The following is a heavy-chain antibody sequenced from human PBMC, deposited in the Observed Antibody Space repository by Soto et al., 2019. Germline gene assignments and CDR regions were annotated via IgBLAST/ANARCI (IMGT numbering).Heavy chain of an antibody. J-gene: IGHJ6*02. CDR2: IWYDGSNK. D-gene: IGHD6-13*01. CDR3: ARDSPDSSSWGYYYYGMDV. V-gene: IGHV3-33*01. Sequence: QVQLVESGGGVVQPGRSLRLSCAASGFTFSSYGMHWVRQAPGKGLEWVAVIWYDGSNKYYADSVKGRFTISRDNSKNXLSXQMNSLRAEDTAVYYCARDSPDSSSWGYYYYGMDVWGQGTTVTVSS. CDR1: GFTFSSYG.